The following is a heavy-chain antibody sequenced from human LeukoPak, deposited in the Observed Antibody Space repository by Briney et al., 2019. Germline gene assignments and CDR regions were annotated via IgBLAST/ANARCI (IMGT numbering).Heavy chain of an antibody. V-gene: IGHV3-74*01. D-gene: IGHD6-19*01. J-gene: IGHJ4*02. CDR1: GFTFGSYW. CDR2: INSDGSST. Sequence: QPGGSLRLSCAASGFTFGSYWMHWVRQAPGKGLVWVSRINSDGSSTTYADSVKGRFTISRDNAKNTLYLQMNRLRAEDTAVYYCARGGIEVAGYVEFWGQGTLATVSS. CDR3: ARGGIEVAGYVEF.